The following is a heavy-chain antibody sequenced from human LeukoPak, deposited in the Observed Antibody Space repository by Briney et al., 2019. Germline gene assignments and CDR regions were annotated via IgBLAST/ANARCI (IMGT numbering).Heavy chain of an antibody. Sequence: QPGRSLRLSCAASGFTFSSYGMHWVRQAPGKGLEWVAVISYDGSNKYYADSVKGRFTISRDNSKNTLYLQMNSLRAEDTAVYYCAKDPGFDPWGQGILVTVSS. V-gene: IGHV3-30*18. CDR2: ISYDGSNK. CDR1: GFTFSSYG. CDR3: AKDPGFDP. J-gene: IGHJ5*02.